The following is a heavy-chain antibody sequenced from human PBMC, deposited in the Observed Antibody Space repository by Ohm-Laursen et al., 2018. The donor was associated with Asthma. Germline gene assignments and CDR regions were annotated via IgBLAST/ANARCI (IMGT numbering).Heavy chain of an antibody. CDR1: GFTFDDYA. V-gene: IGHV3-9*01. CDR3: AKDGYSSYNYFDY. CDR2: ISWNSGSI. D-gene: IGHD4-11*01. Sequence: SLRLSCAASGFTFDDYAMHWVRQAPGKGLEWVSGISWNSGSIGYADSVKGRFTISRDNAKNSLYLQMNSLRAEDTALYYCAKDGYSSYNYFDYWGQGTLVTVSS. J-gene: IGHJ4*02.